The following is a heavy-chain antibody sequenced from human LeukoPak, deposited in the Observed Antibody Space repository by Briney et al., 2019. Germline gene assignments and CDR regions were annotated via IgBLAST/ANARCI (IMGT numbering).Heavy chain of an antibody. CDR3: ASFGLGGRYFDY. CDR1: GGTFSSYA. CDR2: IIPILGIA. Sequence: SVKVSCKASGGTFSSYAISWVRQAPGQGLEWMGRIIPILGIANYAQKFQGRVTITADKSTSTAYMELSSLRSEDTAVYYCASFGLGGRYFDYWGQGTLVTVSS. V-gene: IGHV1-69*04. D-gene: IGHD3-10*01. J-gene: IGHJ4*02.